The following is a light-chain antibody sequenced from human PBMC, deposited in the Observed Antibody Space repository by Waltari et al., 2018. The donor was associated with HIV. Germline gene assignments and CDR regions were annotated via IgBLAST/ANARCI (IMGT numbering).Light chain of an antibody. V-gene: IGLV2-11*01. J-gene: IGLJ2*01. CDR3: SSYAGTSNFVL. CDR2: NVS. CDR1: STDVGAYIY. Sequence: QSALTQTRSVSESPGQSGTISRTGTSTDVGAYIYVSWYQQHPGRAPKFIIYNVSERPSGVPDRFSGSKSGNTASLTISGLQAEDEADYYCSSYAGTSNFVLFGGGTKLTVL.